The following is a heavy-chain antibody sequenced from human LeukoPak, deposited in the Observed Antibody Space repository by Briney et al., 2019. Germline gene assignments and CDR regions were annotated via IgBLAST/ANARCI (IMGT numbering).Heavy chain of an antibody. Sequence: GGSLRLSCAASGFTFSDYYMDWIRQAPGKGLEWVSYISSSSITMYYADSVKGRFTISRDNAKNSLYLQMNSLRAEDTAVYYCARAEYSSSPFDYWGQGTLVTVSS. CDR3: ARAEYSSSPFDY. CDR1: GFTFSDYY. V-gene: IGHV3-11*01. J-gene: IGHJ4*02. D-gene: IGHD6-6*01. CDR2: ISSSSITM.